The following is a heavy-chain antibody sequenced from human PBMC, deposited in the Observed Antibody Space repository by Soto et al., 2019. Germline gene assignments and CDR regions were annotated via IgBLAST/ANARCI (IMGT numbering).Heavy chain of an antibody. V-gene: IGHV3-11*06. Sequence: PEGSLRLSFAASGFTFSDYYMSWIRQAPGKGLEWVSYISSSSSYTNYAYSVKVRFTISRDNAKNSLYLQMNSLRAEDTAVYYCARDKVDFSSAHSVWSNXWGQVTRVPASX. CDR1: GFTFSDYY. CDR2: ISSSSSYT. D-gene: IGHD3-3*01. J-gene: IGHJ5*02. CDR3: ARDKVDFSSAHSVWSNX.